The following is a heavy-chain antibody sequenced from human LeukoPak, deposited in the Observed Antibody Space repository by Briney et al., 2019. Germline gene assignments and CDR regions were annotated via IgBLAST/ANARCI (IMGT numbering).Heavy chain of an antibody. CDR2: IRGKAYGGTT. Sequence: GGSLRLSCTASGFSLDDYAMSWVRQAPGKGLEWVGLIRGKAYGGTTEYAASVKGRFTISRDDSKSMAYLEMNGLKTEDTAVYYCTRVGYSNYLNWFDPWGQGTLVTVSS. J-gene: IGHJ5*02. V-gene: IGHV3-49*04. CDR1: GFSLDDYA. D-gene: IGHD4-11*01. CDR3: TRVGYSNYLNWFDP.